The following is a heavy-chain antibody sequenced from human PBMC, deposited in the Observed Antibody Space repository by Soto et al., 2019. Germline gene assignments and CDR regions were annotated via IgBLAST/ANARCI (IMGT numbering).Heavy chain of an antibody. V-gene: IGHV3-23*01. CDR2: ISGSGSST. CDR1: GFSFSTCA. D-gene: IGHD6-13*01. CDR3: AKHISTWKSPCDD. Sequence: GGSLRLSCAASGFSFSTCAMTWVRQAPGKGLEWVSTISGSGSSTYSSDSVKGRFTISRDSSKNMVYLQMNSLRVEDTAVYYCAKHISTWKSPCDDWGQGTVVTVSS. J-gene: IGHJ3*01.